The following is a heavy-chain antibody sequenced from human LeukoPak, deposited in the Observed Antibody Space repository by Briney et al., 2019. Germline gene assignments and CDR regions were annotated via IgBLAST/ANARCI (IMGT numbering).Heavy chain of an antibody. V-gene: IGHV3-21*01. D-gene: IGHD1-26*01. J-gene: IGHJ4*02. CDR3: ARDRPSSIVGATDY. Sequence: PGGSLRLSCAASGFTFSSYSMNWVRQAPGKGLEWVSSISSSSSYIYYADSVKGRFTISRDNAKNSLYLQMNSLRAEDTAVYYCARDRPSSIVGATDYWGQGTLVTVSS. CDR1: GFTFSSYS. CDR2: ISSSSSYI.